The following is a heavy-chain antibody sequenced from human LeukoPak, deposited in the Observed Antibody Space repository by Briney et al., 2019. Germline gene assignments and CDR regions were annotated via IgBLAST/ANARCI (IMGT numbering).Heavy chain of an antibody. V-gene: IGHV1-18*01. CDR2: ISAYNGNT. CDR3: ARETLYSSGWYVFDY. D-gene: IGHD6-19*01. CDR1: GYTFTSYG. J-gene: IGHJ4*02. Sequence: ASVKVSCKASGYTFTSYGISWVRQAPGQGLEWMGWISAYNGNTNYAQKLQGRVTMTTDTSTSTAYRELRSLRSDDTAVYYCARETLYSSGWYVFDYWGQGNLVTVSS.